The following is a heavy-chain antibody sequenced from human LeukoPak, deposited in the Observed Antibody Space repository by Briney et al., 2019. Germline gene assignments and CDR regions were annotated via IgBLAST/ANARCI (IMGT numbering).Heavy chain of an antibody. V-gene: IGHV3-15*01. CDR1: GFTFSSYW. CDR2: IKSKTDGGTT. Sequence: SGGSLRLSCAASGFTFSSYWMSWVRQAPGKGLEWVGRIKSKTDGGTTDYAAPVKGRFTISRDDSKNTLYLQMNSLKTEDTAVYYCTTGTAGYSYGYYYYYMDVWGKGTTVTVSS. J-gene: IGHJ6*03. D-gene: IGHD5-18*01. CDR3: TTGTAGYSYGYYYYYMDV.